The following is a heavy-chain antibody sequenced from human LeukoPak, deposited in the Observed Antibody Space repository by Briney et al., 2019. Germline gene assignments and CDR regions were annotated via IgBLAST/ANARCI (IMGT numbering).Heavy chain of an antibody. CDR3: ARMYYDYVWGSNFYYYYMDV. D-gene: IGHD3-16*01. J-gene: IGHJ6*03. CDR1: GGPISSYY. V-gene: IGHV4-59*01. CDR2: NYYCGRN. Sequence: SETLSLTCTVSGGPISSYYWSWIRQPPRKGLEWIGYNYYCGRNNYNPSPKSRVTISVAPSKNQFSLKLSSVTAAVTAVYYCARMYYDYVWGSNFYYYYMDVWGKGTTVTVSS.